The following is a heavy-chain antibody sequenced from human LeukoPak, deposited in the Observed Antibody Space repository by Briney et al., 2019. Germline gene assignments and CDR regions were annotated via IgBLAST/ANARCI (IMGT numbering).Heavy chain of an antibody. D-gene: IGHD3-16*01. CDR3: VRYYDPPVGDAFDI. V-gene: IGHV3-7*01. CDR2: INPDGSEK. Sequence: GGSLRLSCAASGCRFGSDWMGWVRQAPGKGLEWVANINPDGSEKYYVDSVKGRFTISRDNDNNSLYLRLNSLRAYDTAVYCCVRYYDPPVGDAFDIWGQGTLVTVSS. CDR1: GCRFGSDW. J-gene: IGHJ3*02.